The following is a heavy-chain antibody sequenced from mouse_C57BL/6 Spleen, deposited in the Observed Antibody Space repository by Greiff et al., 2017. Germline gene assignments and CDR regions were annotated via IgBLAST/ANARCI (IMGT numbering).Heavy chain of an antibody. CDR2: IYPSDSET. Sequence: QVQLQQPGAELVRPGSSVKLSCKASGYTFTSYWMDWVKQRPGQGLEWIGNIYPSDSETHYNQKFKDKATLTVDKSSSTAYMTLSSLTSEDSAVYYCARITTVVATRYFDVWGTGTTVTVSS. V-gene: IGHV1-61*01. CDR1: GYTFTSYW. D-gene: IGHD1-1*01. J-gene: IGHJ1*03. CDR3: ARITTVVATRYFDV.